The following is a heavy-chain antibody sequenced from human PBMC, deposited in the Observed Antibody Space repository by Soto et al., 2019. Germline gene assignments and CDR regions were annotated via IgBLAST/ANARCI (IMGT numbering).Heavy chain of an antibody. CDR2: IYYRGNA. CDR1: DDSINSDKYY. V-gene: IGHV4-39*01. CDR3: ARLEGLATISYYFDC. D-gene: IGHD3-9*01. J-gene: IGHJ4*02. Sequence: QLQLQESGPGLVKPSETLSLTCSVSDDSINSDKYYWGWIRQPPGKGLEWIGRIYYRGNAYYNPSLQTRVTISLDKSKRQFPQKPNSVTAADSDVYFCARLEGLATISYYFDCWGPGALVTVSS.